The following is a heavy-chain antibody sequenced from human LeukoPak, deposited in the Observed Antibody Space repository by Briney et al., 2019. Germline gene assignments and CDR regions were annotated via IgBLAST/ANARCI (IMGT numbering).Heavy chain of an antibody. D-gene: IGHD2-21*01. V-gene: IGHV3-9*01. CDR1: GFTFDDYA. Sequence: PGGSLRLSCAASGFTFDDYAMHWVRQAPGKGLEWVSGISWNSGSIGYADSVKGRFTISRDNAKNSLYLQMNSLRAEDTALYYCAKDLIGLPSGEDYWGQGTLVTVSS. CDR2: ISWNSGSI. CDR3: AKDLIGLPSGEDY. J-gene: IGHJ4*02.